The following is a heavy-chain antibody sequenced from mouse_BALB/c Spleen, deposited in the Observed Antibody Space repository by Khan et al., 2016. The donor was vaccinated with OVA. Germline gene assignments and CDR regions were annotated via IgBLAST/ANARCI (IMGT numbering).Heavy chain of an antibody. CDR3: TRSGYANPFAY. J-gene: IGHJ3*01. Sequence: QVQLKESGAELVKPRASVRLSCKASGYTFSSYYMYWVKQRPGQGLEWIGGINPSNGGTNFNEKFMTKVTLTVDKSSSTAYMQLSSLTSEDSAVYYCTRSGYANPFAYWGQGTLVTVSA. CDR1: GYTFSSYY. D-gene: IGHD2-10*02. V-gene: IGHV1S81*02. CDR2: INPSNGGT.